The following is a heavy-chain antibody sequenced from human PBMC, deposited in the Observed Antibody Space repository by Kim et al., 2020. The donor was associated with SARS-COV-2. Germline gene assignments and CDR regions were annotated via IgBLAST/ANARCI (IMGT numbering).Heavy chain of an antibody. CDR3: ARDSRPLSSWRLHPPDY. D-gene: IGHD6-13*01. CDR2: IYSGGST. J-gene: IGHJ4*02. CDR1: GFTASSNY. V-gene: IGHV3-53*01. Sequence: GGSLRLSCAASGFTASSNYMSWVRQAPGKGLEWVSVIYSGGSTYYADSVKGRFTISRDNSKNTLYLQMNSLRAEDTAVYYCARDSRPLSSWRLHPPDYWGQGTLVTVSS.